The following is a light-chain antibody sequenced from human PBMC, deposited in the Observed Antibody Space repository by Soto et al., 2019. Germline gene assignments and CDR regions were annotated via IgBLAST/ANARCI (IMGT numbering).Light chain of an antibody. CDR3: SSYTSSSPYV. CDR1: RTDVGGYNF. Sequence: QSVLTQPASVSGSPGQSITISCTGTRTDVGGYNFVSWYQQHPGKAPKLIIYEVSNRPSGVSNRFSGSKSGNTASLTISGLQAEDEADYSCSSYTSSSPYVFGTGTKVTVL. V-gene: IGLV2-14*01. CDR2: EVS. J-gene: IGLJ1*01.